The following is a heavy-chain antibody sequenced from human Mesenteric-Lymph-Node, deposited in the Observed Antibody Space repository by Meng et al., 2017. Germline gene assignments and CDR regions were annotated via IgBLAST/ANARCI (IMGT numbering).Heavy chain of an antibody. CDR3: ARGPNYYDSSGYYC. CDR1: GGTFSSYA. J-gene: IGHJ4*02. CDR2: IIPIFGTA. V-gene: IGHV1-69*01. D-gene: IGHD3-22*01. Sequence: QVQLGQAGAEVKKPGSSVKVSCKASGGTFSSYAISWVRQAPGQGLEWMGGIIPIFGTANYAQKFQGRVTITADESTSTAYMGLSSLRSEDTAVYYCARGPNYYDSSGYYCWGQGTLVTVSS.